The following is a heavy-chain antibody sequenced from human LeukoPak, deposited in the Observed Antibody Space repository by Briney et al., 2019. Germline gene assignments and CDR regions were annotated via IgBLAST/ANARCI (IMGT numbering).Heavy chain of an antibody. CDR3: AKDVSDRSGSFAWFDP. Sequence: PGGSLRLSCAASGFNFSSYGMHWVRQAPGKGLEWVAFISYDGRNNYYGDSVKGQFTISRDNSKNTLYLQMNSLRAENTAVYYCAKDVSDRSGSFAWFDPWGQGTLVTVSS. V-gene: IGHV3-30*18. CDR2: ISYDGRNN. D-gene: IGHD3-10*01. J-gene: IGHJ5*02. CDR1: GFNFSSYG.